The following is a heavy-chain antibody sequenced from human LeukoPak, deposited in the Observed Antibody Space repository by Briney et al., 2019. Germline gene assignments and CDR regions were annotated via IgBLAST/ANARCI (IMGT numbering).Heavy chain of an antibody. CDR3: AKLGTVTKDY. D-gene: IGHD4-17*01. CDR2: ISWNSGRI. V-gene: IGHV3-9*01. J-gene: IGHJ4*02. CDR1: GFNFDDYA. Sequence: GGSLRLSSAASGFNFDDYAMHWVRQAPGKGLEWVSGISWNSGRIGYADSVKGRFTISRDNAKNSLYLQMNSLRAEDTALYYCAKLGTVTKDYWGQGTLVTVSS.